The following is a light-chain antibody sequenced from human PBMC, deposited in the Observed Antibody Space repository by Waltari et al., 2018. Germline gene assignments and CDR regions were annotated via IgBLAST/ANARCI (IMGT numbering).Light chain of an antibody. Sequence: ETVMTQSPATLSVSPGDRATLSCMASKTITSNLAWYQQKPDQTPRLLINAASTRATGIPARFSGSGSGTEFTLTISSLQSEDFAGYYCQQYYHWPPTFGGGTRVEIK. CDR1: KTITSN. V-gene: IGKV3-15*01. CDR3: QQYYHWPPT. J-gene: IGKJ4*01. CDR2: AAS.